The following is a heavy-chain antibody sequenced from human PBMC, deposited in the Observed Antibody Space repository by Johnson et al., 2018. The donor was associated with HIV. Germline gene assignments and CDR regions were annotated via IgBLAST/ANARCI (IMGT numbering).Heavy chain of an antibody. D-gene: IGHD6-19*01. V-gene: IGHV3-20*04. Sequence: VQLLESGGDLVRPGGSLKLSCAASGFIFDDYGMSWVRQAPGKGLEWVSGINWNGGSTGYADSVKGRFTISRDNSKNTLYLQMNSLRAEDTAVYYCAKDYAVRMRANAFDIWGQGTMVTVSS. J-gene: IGHJ3*02. CDR3: AKDYAVRMRANAFDI. CDR2: INWNGGST. CDR1: GFIFDDYG.